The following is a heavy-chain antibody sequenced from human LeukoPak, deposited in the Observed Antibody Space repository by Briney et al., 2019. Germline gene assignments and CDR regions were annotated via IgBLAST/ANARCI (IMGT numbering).Heavy chain of an antibody. D-gene: IGHD1-26*01. J-gene: IGHJ3*02. Sequence: GGSLRLSCAASGFTFSSYSMHWVRQAPGKGLGWVSFIRSNSSYIYYADSVKGRFTISRDNAENSLYLQMNSLRTEDTAVYYDLSYFYTRNAFDIWGQGTMATVSS. CDR1: GFTFSSYS. CDR2: IRSNSSYI. CDR3: LSYFYTRNAFDI. V-gene: IGHV3-21*01.